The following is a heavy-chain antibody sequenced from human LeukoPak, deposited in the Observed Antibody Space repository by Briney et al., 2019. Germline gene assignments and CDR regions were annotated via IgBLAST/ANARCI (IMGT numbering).Heavy chain of an antibody. J-gene: IGHJ4*02. CDR1: GFTFSSYA. CDR2: ISYDGSNK. D-gene: IGHD3-3*01. Sequence: GGSLRLSCAASGFTFSSYAMHWVRQAPGKGLEWVAVISYDGSNKYYADSVKGRFTISRDNSKNTLYLQMNSLRAEDTAVYYCAHLGDFWSGYLPFDYWGQGTLVTVSP. CDR3: AHLGDFWSGYLPFDY. V-gene: IGHV3-30-3*01.